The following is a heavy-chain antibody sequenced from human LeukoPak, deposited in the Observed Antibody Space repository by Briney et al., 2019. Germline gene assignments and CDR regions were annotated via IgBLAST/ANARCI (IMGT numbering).Heavy chain of an antibody. Sequence: ASVKVSCKASGYTFTSYYMHWVRQAPGQGLEWMGIINPSGGSTSYAQKFQGRVTMTRDMSTSTVYMELSSLRSEDPAVYYCARGDAYDSSGYSEPFDYWGQGTLVTVSS. CDR2: INPSGGST. CDR3: ARGDAYDSSGYSEPFDY. D-gene: IGHD3-22*01. V-gene: IGHV1-46*01. J-gene: IGHJ4*02. CDR1: GYTFTSYY.